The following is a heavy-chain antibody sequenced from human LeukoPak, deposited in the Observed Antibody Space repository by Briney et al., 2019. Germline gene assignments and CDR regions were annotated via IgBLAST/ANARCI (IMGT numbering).Heavy chain of an antibody. D-gene: IGHD3-22*01. CDR3: ARDPVRRDSSGYYLT. CDR2: ISGSGDST. J-gene: IGHJ3*01. CDR1: GFTFSSYA. Sequence: QAGGSLRLSCAASGFTFSSYAMSWVRQAPGKGLEWVSAISGSGDSTYYGDSVKGRFTISRDNSKNTLYLQMNSLRAEDTAVYYCARDPVRRDSSGYYLTWGQGTMVTVSS. V-gene: IGHV3-23*01.